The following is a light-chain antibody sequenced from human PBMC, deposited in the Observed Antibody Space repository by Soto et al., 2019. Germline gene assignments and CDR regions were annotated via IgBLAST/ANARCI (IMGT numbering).Light chain of an antibody. CDR2: EVI. CDR1: SSDVGRYNY. Sequence: QSALTQPASVSGSPGQSITISCTGTSSDVGRYNYVYWYQQHPGKAPRLMIYEVINRPSGISNRFSGSKSGNTASLTISGLQTEDEADYYCSSYTSSGTWVFGGGTKLTVL. CDR3: SSYTSSGTWV. V-gene: IGLV2-14*01. J-gene: IGLJ3*02.